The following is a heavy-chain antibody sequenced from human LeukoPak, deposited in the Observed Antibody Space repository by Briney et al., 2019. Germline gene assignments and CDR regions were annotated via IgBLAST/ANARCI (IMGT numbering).Heavy chain of an antibody. V-gene: IGHV1-69*13. CDR2: TIPIFGTA. J-gene: IGHJ4*02. CDR3: ATRAYDSSGYYYVAEYYFGY. CDR1: GYTFTSYG. D-gene: IGHD3-22*01. Sequence: SVKVSCKASGYTFTSYGISWVRQAPGQGLEWMGGTIPIFGTANYAQKFQGRVTITADESTSTAYMELSSLRSEDTAVYYCATRAYDSSGYYYVAEYYFGYWGQGTLVTVSS.